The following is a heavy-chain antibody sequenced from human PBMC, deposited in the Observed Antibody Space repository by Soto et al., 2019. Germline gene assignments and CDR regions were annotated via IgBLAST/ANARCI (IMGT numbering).Heavy chain of an antibody. V-gene: IGHV4-59*01. D-gene: IGHD3-10*01. CDR1: GGSLSSYS. CDR3: AIDRGGEGWAFDL. Sequence: QVHLQASGPGLVKPSETLSLTCTVSGGSLSSYSWSWIRQSPWGGLEWIGSVDYSSTSNHYTSLKSRVTMSARTSRNQFSSKLTSVTAAYTAVYFVAIDRGGEGWAFDLWGRGTLITVSS. J-gene: IGHJ2*01. CDR2: VDYSSTS.